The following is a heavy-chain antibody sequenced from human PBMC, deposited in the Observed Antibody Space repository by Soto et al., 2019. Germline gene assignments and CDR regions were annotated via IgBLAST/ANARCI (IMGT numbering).Heavy chain of an antibody. D-gene: IGHD2-15*01. CDR3: ARGGDCSGGSCYPLDY. V-gene: IGHV4-59*12. CDR1: GGSISSYC. J-gene: IGHJ4*02. CDR2: IYYSGST. Sequence: SDTLSLTCTVSGGSISSYCWSWIRLPPGKGLEWIGYIYYSGSTNYNPSLKSRVTITVDRSKNQFSLKLSSVTAADRAVYYCARGGDCSGGSCYPLDYWGRETLVTVSS.